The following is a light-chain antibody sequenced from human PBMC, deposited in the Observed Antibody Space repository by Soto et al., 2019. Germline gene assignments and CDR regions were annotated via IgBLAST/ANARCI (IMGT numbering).Light chain of an antibody. Sequence: QSVLTQPPSVSAAPGQTVTISCSGSSSNIGNNYVSWLQHLPGTAPKLLIYENNKRPSGIPDRFSGSKSGTSATLGITGLQTGDEADYYCGTWDSSLSAGRVFGGGTKVTVL. V-gene: IGLV1-51*02. CDR2: ENN. J-gene: IGLJ2*01. CDR1: SSNIGNNY. CDR3: GTWDSSLSAGRV.